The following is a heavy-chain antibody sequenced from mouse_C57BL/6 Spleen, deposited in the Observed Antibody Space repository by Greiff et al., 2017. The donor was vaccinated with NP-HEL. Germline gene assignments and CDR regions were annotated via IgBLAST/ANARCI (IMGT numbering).Heavy chain of an antibody. CDR2: ISYSGST. CDR1: GYSITSGYD. V-gene: IGHV3-1*01. Sequence: DVKLVESGPGMVKPSQSLSLTCTVTGYSITSGYDWHWIRHFPGNKLEWMGYISYSGSTNYNPSLKSRISITHDTSKNHFFLKLNSVTTEDTATYYCARGGVTTVVLDYWGQGTTLTVSS. CDR3: ARGGVTTVVLDY. J-gene: IGHJ2*01. D-gene: IGHD1-1*01.